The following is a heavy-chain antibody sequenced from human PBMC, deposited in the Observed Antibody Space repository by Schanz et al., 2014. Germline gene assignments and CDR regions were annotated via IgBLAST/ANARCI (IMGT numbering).Heavy chain of an antibody. D-gene: IGHD6-13*01. J-gene: IGHJ4*02. V-gene: IGHV3-23*01. CDR1: GLIFSNYV. CDR3: AKSQGSSFDS. Sequence: EVQLLESGGGLVQPGGSLKLSCAASGLIFSNYVMSWVRQAPGKGLEWVSAISGGGGTTYYTDSVKGRFTISRDNSKNTVHLQMNSLRAEDTAVYYCAKSQGSSFDSWGQGTLVTVSS. CDR2: ISGGGGTT.